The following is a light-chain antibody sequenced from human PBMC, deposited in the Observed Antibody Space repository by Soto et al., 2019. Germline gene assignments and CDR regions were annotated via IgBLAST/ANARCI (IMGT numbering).Light chain of an antibody. V-gene: IGKV3-11*01. CDR1: QSIGPY. J-gene: IGKJ5*01. CDR3: QHRSNWPIT. CDR2: DAS. Sequence: EIVLTQSPATLSLSPGETATLSCRASQSIGPYLAWYQQKPGQAPKLLIYDASNRATSIPARFSGGGSGTYFALTISSLEPEDLALYYCQHRSNWPITFGQGTRLEIK.